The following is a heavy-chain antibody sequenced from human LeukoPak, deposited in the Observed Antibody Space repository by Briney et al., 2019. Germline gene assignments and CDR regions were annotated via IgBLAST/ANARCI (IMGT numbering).Heavy chain of an antibody. V-gene: IGHV3-30*03. CDR3: ARGSRPNYYYGMDV. J-gene: IGHJ6*02. Sequence: SGGSLRLSCAASGFTFSSYGMHWVRQAPGKGLEWVAVISYDGSNKYYADSVKGRFTISRDNSKNTLYLQMNSLRAEDTAVYYCARGSRPNYYYGMDVWGQGTTVTVSS. D-gene: IGHD6-6*01. CDR1: GFTFSSYG. CDR2: ISYDGSNK.